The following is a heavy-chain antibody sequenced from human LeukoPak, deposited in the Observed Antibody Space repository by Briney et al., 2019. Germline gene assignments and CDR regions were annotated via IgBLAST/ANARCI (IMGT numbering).Heavy chain of an antibody. V-gene: IGHV4-30-4*08. CDR1: GGSISSGDYY. J-gene: IGHJ6*03. Sequence: PSETLSLTXTVSGGSISSGDYYWSRIRQPPGKGLEWIGYIYYSGSTYYNPSLKSRVTISVDTSKNQFSLKLSSVTAADTAVSYCARGVVGYYMDVWGKGTTVTVSS. CDR2: IYYSGST. CDR3: ARGVVGYYMDV.